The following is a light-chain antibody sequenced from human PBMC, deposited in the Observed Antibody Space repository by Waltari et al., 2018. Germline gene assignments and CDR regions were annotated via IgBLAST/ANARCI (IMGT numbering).Light chain of an antibody. CDR3: QHDVNLPVT. V-gene: IGKV3-20*01. CDR1: QGVSRA. CDR2: AAS. J-gene: IGKJ1*01. Sequence: EIVLPPSPGTLSLSPGERATLSCRASQGVSRALAWYQQKPAQAPRLLIYAASTRATGVPDRFSGSGSGTDFSLTISRLDPEDFAVYYCQHDVNLPVTFGQGTKVEI.